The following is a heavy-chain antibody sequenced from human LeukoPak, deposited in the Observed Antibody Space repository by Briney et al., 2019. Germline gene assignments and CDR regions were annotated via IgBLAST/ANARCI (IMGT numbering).Heavy chain of an antibody. CDR1: GFAFSSYG. CDR3: ARDWALDS. Sequence: GGSLRLSCAASGFAFSSYGMNWVRQAPGKGLEWVSFIEKSGYRKEYGGSVKGRFTISRDNAKNSMFLHMNSLRAEDTAVYYCARDWALDSWGQGSLVTVSS. D-gene: IGHD3-16*01. CDR2: IEKSGYRK. V-gene: IGHV3-48*04. J-gene: IGHJ4*02.